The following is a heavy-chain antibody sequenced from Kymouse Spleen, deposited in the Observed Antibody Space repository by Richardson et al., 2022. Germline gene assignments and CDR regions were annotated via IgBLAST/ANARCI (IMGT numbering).Heavy chain of an antibody. D-gene: IGHD6-6*01. Sequence: QVQLVESGGGVVQPGRSLRLSCAASGFTFSSYGMHWVRQAPGKGLEWVAVIWYDGSNKYYADSVKGRFTISRDNSKNTLYLQMNSLRAEDTAVYYCARDRDSSSSGYYYYYGMDVWGQGTTVTVSS. CDR2: IWYDGSNK. CDR1: GFTFSSYG. CDR3: ARDRDSSSSGYYYYYGMDV. J-gene: IGHJ6*02. V-gene: IGHV3-33*01.